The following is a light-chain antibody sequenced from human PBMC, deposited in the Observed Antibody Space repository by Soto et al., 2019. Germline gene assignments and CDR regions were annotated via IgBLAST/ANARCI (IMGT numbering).Light chain of an antibody. Sequence: DIQMTQCPSTVSVCVGDRVSITCLASQPISSWLAWFRQRPGKAPELLICAASTLHNGVPSRFSGSGSGTDFALTISGLQPEDLATYYCQQDSSCPHTLGQGTKVDIK. CDR2: AAS. J-gene: IGKJ1*01. V-gene: IGKV1-12*01. CDR1: QPISSW. CDR3: QQDSSCPHT.